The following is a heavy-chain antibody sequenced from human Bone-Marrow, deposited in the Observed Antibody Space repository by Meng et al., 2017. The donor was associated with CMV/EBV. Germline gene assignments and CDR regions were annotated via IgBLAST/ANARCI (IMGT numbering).Heavy chain of an antibody. CDR2: INHSGST. V-gene: IGHV4-39*07. CDR3: ARSHLLRLSVFCLSLQH. D-gene: IGHD2-2*01. CDR1: GGSISSSSYY. J-gene: IGHJ1*01. Sequence: SETLSLTCTVSGGSISSSSYYWGWIRQPPGKGLEWIGEINHSGSTNYSPSLKSRVPISVDTSKNQFSLTLNSVTAADTAVFYCARSHLLRLSVFCLSLQH.